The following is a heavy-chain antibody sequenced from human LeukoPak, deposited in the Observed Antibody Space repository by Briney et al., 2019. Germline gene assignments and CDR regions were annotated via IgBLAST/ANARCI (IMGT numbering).Heavy chain of an antibody. CDR2: IRSNK. V-gene: IGHV3-30*02. J-gene: IGHJ4*02. CDR3: ARGGTLSFDY. CDR1: GFTFSSYA. D-gene: IGHD1-1*01. Sequence: GGSLRLSCAASGFTFSSYAMSWVRQAPGKGLEWVAFIRSNKYYADSVKGRFTISRDNAKNSLYLQMNSLRAEDTAVYYCARGGTLSFDYWGQGTLVTVSS.